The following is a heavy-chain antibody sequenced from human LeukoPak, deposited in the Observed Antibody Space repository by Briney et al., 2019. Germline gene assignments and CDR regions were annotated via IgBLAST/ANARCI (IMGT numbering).Heavy chain of an antibody. CDR2: IKQDGSEK. D-gene: IGHD6-19*01. CDR1: GFTFSNYW. J-gene: IGHJ4*02. CDR3: ASSSGWIIDY. V-gene: IGHV3-7*01. Sequence: GGSLRLSCAASGFTFSNYWMNWVRQAPGKGLEWVANIKQDGSEKYYVDSVKGRFTISRDNAKNSLFLQMNSLRAEDTAVYYCASSSGWIIDYWGQGTLVTVSP.